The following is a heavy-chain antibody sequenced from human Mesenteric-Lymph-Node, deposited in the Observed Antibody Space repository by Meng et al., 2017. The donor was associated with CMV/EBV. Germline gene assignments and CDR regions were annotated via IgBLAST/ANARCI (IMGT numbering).Heavy chain of an antibody. V-gene: IGHV3-20*01. Sequence: GESLKISCAASGFTFSSYAMHWVRQAPGKGLEWVSGINWNSGSTRYADSVKGRFTISRDNAKNSLYLQMNSLRAEDTALYHCARVYYYGSRGYYGYFDYWGQGTLVTVSS. J-gene: IGHJ4*02. CDR1: GFTFSSYA. D-gene: IGHD3-10*01. CDR3: ARVYYYGSRGYYGYFDY. CDR2: INWNSGST.